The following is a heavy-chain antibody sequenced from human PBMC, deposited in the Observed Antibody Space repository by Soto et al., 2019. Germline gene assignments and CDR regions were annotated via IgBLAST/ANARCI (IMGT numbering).Heavy chain of an antibody. Sequence: SATLSLTCTVCGVSIRSNDYYWGWVLQPPGKWLEWIVSLHYSGSTYYNPSIKSRVTISVDTSKNQFSLRVISVTAADKAVYFCASQSSTTRFAFWGQGTLVTVSS. V-gene: IGHV4-39*01. CDR2: LHYSGST. CDR3: ASQSSTTRFAF. D-gene: IGHD4-17*01. CDR1: GVSIRSNDYY. J-gene: IGHJ4*02.